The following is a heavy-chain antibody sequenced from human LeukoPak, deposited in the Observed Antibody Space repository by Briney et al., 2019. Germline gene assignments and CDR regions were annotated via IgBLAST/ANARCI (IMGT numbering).Heavy chain of an antibody. D-gene: IGHD3-9*01. CDR3: AKDSYDILTDSNWFDP. CDR2: ISYDGSNK. Sequence: GGTLRLSCAASGLTFSSYGMHWVRQYTSKGLEWVAVISYDGSNKYYADSVKGRFTISRDNSKNTLYLQMSSLRAEDTAVYYCAKDSYDILTDSNWFDPWGQGTLVTVSS. V-gene: IGHV3-30*18. CDR1: GLTFSSYG. J-gene: IGHJ5*02.